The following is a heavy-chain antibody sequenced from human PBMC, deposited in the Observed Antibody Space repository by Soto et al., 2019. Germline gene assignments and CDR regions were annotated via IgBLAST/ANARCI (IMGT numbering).Heavy chain of an antibody. D-gene: IGHD3-16*01. J-gene: IGHJ4*02. CDR2: IFPGDSDT. CDR1: GYTFTNYW. CDR3: VRHNFGALNQFDF. Sequence: PGESLKISCKAIGYTFTNYWIGWVRQTPGKGLEWMGIIFPGDSDTRYNPSFEGQVTVSADESISTAYLQWNTLKASDTAMYYCVRHNFGALNQFDFWGQGTLVTVSS. V-gene: IGHV5-51*01.